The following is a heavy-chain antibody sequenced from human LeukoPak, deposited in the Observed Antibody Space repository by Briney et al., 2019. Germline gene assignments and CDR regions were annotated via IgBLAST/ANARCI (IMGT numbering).Heavy chain of an antibody. D-gene: IGHD3-22*01. Sequence: GASVKVSCKASGYTFTSYDINWVRQATGQGLEWMGWMNPNSGNTGYAQKFQGRVTMTRNTSISTAYMELSSLRSEDTAVYYCASVRPYYYDSSGYRLGMDVWGQGTTVTVSS. CDR1: GYTFTSYD. CDR2: MNPNSGNT. V-gene: IGHV1-8*01. J-gene: IGHJ6*02. CDR3: ASVRPYYYDSSGYRLGMDV.